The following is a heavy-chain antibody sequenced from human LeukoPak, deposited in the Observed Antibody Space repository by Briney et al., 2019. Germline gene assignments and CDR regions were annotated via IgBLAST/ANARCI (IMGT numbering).Heavy chain of an antibody. V-gene: IGHV3-23*01. Sequence: GGSLRLSCVTSGFVFSNYAMSWVRQAPGKGLEWVSAISITGGRTYYADSVKGRFTISRDNSKNTLFLQMNSLRAEDTAVYYCARGPDYWGQGTLVTVSS. J-gene: IGHJ4*02. CDR3: ARGPDY. CDR2: ISITGGRT. CDR1: GFVFSNYA.